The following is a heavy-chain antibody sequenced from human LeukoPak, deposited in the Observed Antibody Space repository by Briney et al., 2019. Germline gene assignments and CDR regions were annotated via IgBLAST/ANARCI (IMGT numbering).Heavy chain of an antibody. D-gene: IGHD3-22*01. CDR1: GGTFSSYA. J-gene: IGHJ5*02. V-gene: IGHV1-8*02. CDR3: ARADYSDQWFDP. CDR2: MNPSSGFT. Sequence: GSSVKVSCKASGGTFSSYAISWVRQATGQGLEWMGWMNPSSGFTGYAQKFQGRVTLTRNTSISTAYMDLSSLRSEDTAVYYCARADYSDQWFDPWGQGTLVTVSS.